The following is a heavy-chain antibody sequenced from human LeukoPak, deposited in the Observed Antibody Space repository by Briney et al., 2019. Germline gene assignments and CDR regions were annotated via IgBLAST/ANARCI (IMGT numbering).Heavy chain of an antibody. D-gene: IGHD5-24*01. CDR3: ARHRARDGVYAFDM. Sequence: GESLKISCKGSGYSFSNYWIGWVRQMPGKGLEWMGIIYPGDSDTRYSPSFQGQVTISADKSISTAYLQWSSLKASDTATYYCARHRARDGVYAFDMWGQGTMVTVSS. J-gene: IGHJ3*02. V-gene: IGHV5-51*01. CDR2: IYPGDSDT. CDR1: GYSFSNYW.